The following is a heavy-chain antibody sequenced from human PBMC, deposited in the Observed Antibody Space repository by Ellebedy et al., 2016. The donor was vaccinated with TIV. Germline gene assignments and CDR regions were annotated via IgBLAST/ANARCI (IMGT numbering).Heavy chain of an antibody. CDR1: GFTFSSYA. CDR3: ARAVRGALFDY. D-gene: IGHD3-10*01. Sequence: GESLKISXSASGFTFSSYAMHWVRQAPGKGLEYVSAISSNGGSTYYADSVKGRFTISRDNAKNTLYLQMNSLRAEDTAVYYCARAVRGALFDYWGQGTLVTVSS. V-gene: IGHV3-64*04. J-gene: IGHJ4*02. CDR2: ISSNGGST.